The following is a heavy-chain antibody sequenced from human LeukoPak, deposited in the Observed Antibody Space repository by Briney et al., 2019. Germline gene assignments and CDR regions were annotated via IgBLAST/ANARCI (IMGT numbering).Heavy chain of an antibody. D-gene: IGHD2-15*01. CDR1: GFTFSSYY. J-gene: IGHJ5*02. CDR2: SRNKANSYTT. Sequence: PGGSLRLSCEASGFTFSSYYMIWVRQAPGKGLEWVGRSRNKANSYTTEYAASVKGRFTIPRDDSKNSLYLQMNSLKTEDTAVYYCAKEGSYCSGGSCYSWFDPWGQGTLVTVSS. CDR3: AKEGSYCSGGSCYSWFDP. V-gene: IGHV3-72*01.